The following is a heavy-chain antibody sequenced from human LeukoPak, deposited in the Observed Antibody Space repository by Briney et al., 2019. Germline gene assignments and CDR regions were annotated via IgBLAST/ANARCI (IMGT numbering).Heavy chain of an antibody. D-gene: IGHD6-19*01. CDR1: GFTFSGYG. CDR2: ISYDGGNK. J-gene: IGHJ5*02. V-gene: IGHV3-30*18. Sequence: GKSLRLSCAASGFTFSGYGMRWVRQAPGKGLEWGAVISYDGGNKYYADSGKGRFTISRDNYKNSRSLQMNSLRAEDTAVYYCAKSVAGNLKWFDPWGPGALVTVSS. CDR3: AKSVAGNLKWFDP.